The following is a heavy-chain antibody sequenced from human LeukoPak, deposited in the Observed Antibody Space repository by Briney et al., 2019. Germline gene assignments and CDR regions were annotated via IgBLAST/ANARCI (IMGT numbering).Heavy chain of an antibody. D-gene: IGHD4-11*01. V-gene: IGHV4-34*01. CDR1: GGSFSGYY. J-gene: IGHJ4*02. Sequence: SETLSLTCAVYGGSFSGYYWSWIRQPPGKGLEWIGEINHSGSTNYNPSLKSRVTISVDTSKNQFSLKLSSVTAADTAVYYCAVQMTTVTTEFDYWGQGTLVTVSS. CDR2: INHSGST. CDR3: AVQMTTVTTEFDY.